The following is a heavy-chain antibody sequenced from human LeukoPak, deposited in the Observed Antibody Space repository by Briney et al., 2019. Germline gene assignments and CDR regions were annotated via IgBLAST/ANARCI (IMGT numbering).Heavy chain of an antibody. V-gene: IGHV4-34*01. D-gene: IGHD2-2*02. Sequence: KASETLSLTCAVYGGSLSGYYWNWIRQPPGKGLEWIGEINHSGSTNYNPSLKSRVTISVDTSKNQFSLKLSSVTAADTAVYYCARGWGYCSSTSCYKVGYYYYGMDVWGQGTTVTVSS. CDR1: GGSLSGYY. CDR3: ARGWGYCSSTSCYKVGYYYYGMDV. CDR2: INHSGST. J-gene: IGHJ6*02.